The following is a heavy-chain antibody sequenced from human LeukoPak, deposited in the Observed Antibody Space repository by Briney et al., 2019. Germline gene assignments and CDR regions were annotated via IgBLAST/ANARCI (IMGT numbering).Heavy chain of an antibody. CDR1: GGTFSSYA. J-gene: IGHJ5*02. D-gene: IGHD4-11*01. CDR3: ARGMTTVTTGFWFDP. V-gene: IGHV1-69*05. CDR2: IIPIFGTA. Sequence: SVKVSCKASGGTFSSYAISWVRQAPGQGLEWMGGIIPIFGTANYAQKFQGRVTITTDESTSTAYMELSSLRSEDTAVYYCARGMTTVTTGFWFDPWGQGTLVIVSS.